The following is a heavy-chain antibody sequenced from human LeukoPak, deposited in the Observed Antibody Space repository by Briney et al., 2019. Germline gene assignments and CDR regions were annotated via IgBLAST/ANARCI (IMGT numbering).Heavy chain of an antibody. Sequence: GESLKISCKGSGYSFTSYWIGWVRQMPGKGLEWMGIIYPGDSDTRYSPSFQGQVTISDDESITTAYLQWSSLKASDTAMYYCARHFGSGYYYEVVDYWGQGTLVTVSS. CDR1: GYSFTSYW. CDR2: IYPGDSDT. D-gene: IGHD3-22*01. V-gene: IGHV5-51*01. CDR3: ARHFGSGYYYEVVDY. J-gene: IGHJ4*02.